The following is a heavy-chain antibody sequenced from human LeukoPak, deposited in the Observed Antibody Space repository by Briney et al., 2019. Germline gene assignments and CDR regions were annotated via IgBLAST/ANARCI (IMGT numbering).Heavy chain of an antibody. Sequence: GGSLRLSCAVSGLTFDDYAMHWVRQVPGKGLEWVSGINWNSDSIGYADSLKVRFTTSRDNAKNSLYLQMNSLRAEATAFYYCAINGGGDSGYGNFDYWGQGTLVTVSS. CDR2: INWNSDSI. D-gene: IGHD5-12*01. CDR3: AINGGGDSGYGNFDY. V-gene: IGHV3-9*01. J-gene: IGHJ4*02. CDR1: GLTFDDYA.